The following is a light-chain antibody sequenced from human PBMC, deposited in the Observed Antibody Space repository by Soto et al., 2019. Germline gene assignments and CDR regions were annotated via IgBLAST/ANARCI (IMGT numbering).Light chain of an antibody. J-gene: IGKJ1*01. CDR3: HQYTSPPWT. CDR1: QSVPGNY. Sequence: EIVLTQSPGTLSLTPGERATLSCRASQSVPGNYLAWLQHKPGQAPRLLIYGASNRATDTPARFSGCGSGTDFTLTITSREPEDFAVYYCHQYTSPPWTLGQGTRLEIE. CDR2: GAS. V-gene: IGKV3-20*01.